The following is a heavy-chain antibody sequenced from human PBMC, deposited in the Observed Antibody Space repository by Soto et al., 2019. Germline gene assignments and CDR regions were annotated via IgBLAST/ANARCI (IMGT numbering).Heavy chain of an antibody. V-gene: IGHV4-39*02. CDR2: TYYSGTT. CDR3: ARMGVDIRPIFNF. Sequence: SETLSLTCTVSGDSISSKSYYWGWVRQPPGKGLEWIGTTYYSGTTYYNPSLKSRVTISVDTSKNHFSLRLRSVTAADTAVYRCARMGVDIRPIFNFWGQGILVTVSS. CDR1: GDSISSKSYY. D-gene: IGHD3-3*01. J-gene: IGHJ4*02.